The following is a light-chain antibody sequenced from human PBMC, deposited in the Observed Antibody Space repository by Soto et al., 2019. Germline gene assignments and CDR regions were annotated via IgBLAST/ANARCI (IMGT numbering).Light chain of an antibody. Sequence: SALTQSPSASGSPGQSVTISCTGSSSDVGGHNYVSWYQHHPGKAPKLMIYEVNKRPSGVPDRFSGSKSGNTASLTVSGLQAEDEADYYCSSYAGSSNVFGTGTKLTVL. CDR1: SSDVGGHNY. CDR2: EVN. J-gene: IGLJ1*01. V-gene: IGLV2-8*01. CDR3: SSYAGSSNV.